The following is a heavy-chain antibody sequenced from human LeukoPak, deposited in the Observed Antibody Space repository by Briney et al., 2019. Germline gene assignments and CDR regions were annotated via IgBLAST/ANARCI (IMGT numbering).Heavy chain of an antibody. V-gene: IGHV4-59*08. J-gene: IGHJ5*02. Sequence: SETLSLTCTVSGGSISSYYWSWIRQPPGKGLEWIGCIYYSGSTNYNPSLKSRVTISVDTSKNQFSLKLSSVTAADTAVYFCARHNSGWSLGHPNWFDPWGQGTLVTVSS. CDR3: ARHNSGWSLGHPNWFDP. D-gene: IGHD6-19*01. CDR1: GGSISSYY. CDR2: IYYSGST.